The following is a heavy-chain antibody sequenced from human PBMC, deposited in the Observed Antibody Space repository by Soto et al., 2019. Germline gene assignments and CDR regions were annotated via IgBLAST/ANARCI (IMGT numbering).Heavy chain of an antibody. CDR1: GFTFDDYA. CDR3: AKDSPGPLPRIAVAWVEGLYFDY. J-gene: IGHJ4*02. V-gene: IGHV3-9*01. D-gene: IGHD6-19*01. Sequence: QPGGSLRLSCAASGFTFDDYAMHWVRQAPGKGLEWVSGISWNSGSIGYADSVKGRFTISRDNAKNSLYLQMNSLRAEDTALYYCAKDSPGPLPRIAVAWVEGLYFDYWGQGTLVTVSS. CDR2: ISWNSGSI.